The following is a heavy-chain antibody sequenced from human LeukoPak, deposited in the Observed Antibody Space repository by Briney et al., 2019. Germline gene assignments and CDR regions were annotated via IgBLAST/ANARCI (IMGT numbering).Heavy chain of an antibody. CDR2: INPNSGGT. V-gene: IGHV1-2*02. Sequence: GASVKVSCKASGYTFTGYYMHWVRQAPGQGLEWMGWINPNSGGTNYAQKFQGRVTMTRDTSISTAYMELSRLRSDDTAVYYCARGTVTAIGAFDIWGQGTMVTVSS. CDR1: GYTFTGYY. J-gene: IGHJ3*02. CDR3: ARGTVTAIGAFDI. D-gene: IGHD2-21*02.